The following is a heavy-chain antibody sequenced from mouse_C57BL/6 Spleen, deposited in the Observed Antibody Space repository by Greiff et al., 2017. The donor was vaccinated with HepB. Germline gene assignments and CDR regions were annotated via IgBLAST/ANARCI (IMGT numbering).Heavy chain of an antibody. CDR3: ARSGGSSYYAMDY. CDR2: IDPSDSYT. Sequence: VQLQQSGAELVRPGTSVKLSCKASGYTFTSYWMHWVKQRPGQGLEWIGVIDPSDSYTNYNQKFKGKATLTVDTSSSTAYMQLSSLTSEDSAVYYCARSGGSSYYAMDYLGQGTSVTVSS. J-gene: IGHJ4*01. V-gene: IGHV1-59*01. CDR1: GYTFTSYW. D-gene: IGHD1-1*01.